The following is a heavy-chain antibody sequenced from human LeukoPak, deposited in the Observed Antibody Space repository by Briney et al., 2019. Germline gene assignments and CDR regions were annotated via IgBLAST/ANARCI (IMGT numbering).Heavy chain of an antibody. CDR3: ARVLAAKSFQY. Sequence: GGSLRLSCSASGFTVTSNYMSWVRQAPGKGLEWVSLMYSGGDTYYADSVKGRFTISRDNSKNTLYLQMNSLRAEDTAVYFCARVLAAKSFQYWGQGPLLTFS. V-gene: IGHV3-53*01. CDR2: MYSGGDT. CDR1: GFTVTSNY. J-gene: IGHJ1*01.